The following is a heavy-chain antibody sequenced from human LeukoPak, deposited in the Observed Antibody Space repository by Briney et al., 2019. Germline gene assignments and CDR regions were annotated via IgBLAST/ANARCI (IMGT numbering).Heavy chain of an antibody. CDR1: GFSLTTSGVG. D-gene: IGHD3-10*01. CDR2: IYWDDDK. CDR3: AHKGPTMVRGVFDY. Sequence: SGPTLVNPTQTLTLTCTFSGFSLTTSGVGVGWIRQPPGKALERLALIYWDDDKPYSPSLKSRLTITKDTSKNQVVLAMTNMDPVDTATYYCAHKGPTMVRGVFDYWGQGTLVTVSS. J-gene: IGHJ4*02. V-gene: IGHV2-5*02.